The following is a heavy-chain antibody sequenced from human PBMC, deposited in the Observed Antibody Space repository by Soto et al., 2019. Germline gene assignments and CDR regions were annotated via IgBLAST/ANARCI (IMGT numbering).Heavy chain of an antibody. CDR2: ISPSGTDT. CDR3: AKGHDDMDV. J-gene: IGHJ6*01. CDR1: GFTFSDFY. Sequence: GGSLRLSCAASGFTFSDFYMSWIRQAPGKGLEWVSYISPSGTDTDYADSVRGRFTISRDNAKGSLFLQMSSLRAEETAIYRCAKGHDDMDVRGQGTTVTVSS. V-gene: IGHV3-11*06.